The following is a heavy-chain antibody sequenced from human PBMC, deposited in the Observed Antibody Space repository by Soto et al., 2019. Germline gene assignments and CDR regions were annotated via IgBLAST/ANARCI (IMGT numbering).Heavy chain of an antibody. CDR3: ARGRGAVSGKVPDY. CDR2: INHSGST. Sequence: QVQLQQWGAGLLKPSETLSLTCAVYGGSFSGYYWSWIRQPPGKGLEWIGEINHSGSTNYNPSLKSRVTISVDTSKNQFSLKLSSVTAADTAVYYCARGRGAVSGKVPDYLGQGTLVTVS. J-gene: IGHJ4*02. V-gene: IGHV4-34*01. D-gene: IGHD6-19*01. CDR1: GGSFSGYY.